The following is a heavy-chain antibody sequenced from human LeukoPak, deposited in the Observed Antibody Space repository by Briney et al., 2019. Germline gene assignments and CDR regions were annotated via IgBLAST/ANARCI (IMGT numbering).Heavy chain of an antibody. Sequence: GGSLRLSCAASGFTFSNNWMHWVRQGPGKGLVWVSRINSDGSSTSYADSVKGRFTISRDNAKNTLYLQMNSLRAEDTAVYYCARGPAWGIAVAGTTFDYWGQGTLVTVSS. D-gene: IGHD6-19*01. V-gene: IGHV3-74*01. CDR1: GFTFSNNW. CDR3: ARGPAWGIAVAGTTFDY. CDR2: INSDGSST. J-gene: IGHJ4*02.